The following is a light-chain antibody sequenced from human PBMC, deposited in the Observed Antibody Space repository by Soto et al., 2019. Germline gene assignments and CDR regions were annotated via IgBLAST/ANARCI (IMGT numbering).Light chain of an antibody. V-gene: IGKV3-11*01. CDR1: QSVSSY. J-gene: IGKJ4*01. CDR2: DAS. CDR3: QQRRNWPPS. Sequence: EIVLTQSPATLSLSPGERATLSCRASQSVSSYLAWYQQKPGQAPRLLIYDASNRATGIPARFSASGSGTDFTLTISSLEPEDFAVYYCQQRRNWPPSFGGGTKVEIK.